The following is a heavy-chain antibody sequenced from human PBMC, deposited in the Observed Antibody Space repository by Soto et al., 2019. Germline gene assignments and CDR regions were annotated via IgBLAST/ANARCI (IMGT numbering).Heavy chain of an antibody. Sequence: QVQLQESGPGLVKPSETLSLTCTVSVGSISSYYWSWIRQPPGKGLEWIGYIYYSGSTNYNPSLKRRVTISVDTSKNQFSLKLSSVTAADTAVDYGASQFSPYWGQGTLVTVAS. V-gene: IGHV4-59*08. CDR1: VGSISSYY. CDR2: IYYSGST. CDR3: ASQFSPY. J-gene: IGHJ4*02.